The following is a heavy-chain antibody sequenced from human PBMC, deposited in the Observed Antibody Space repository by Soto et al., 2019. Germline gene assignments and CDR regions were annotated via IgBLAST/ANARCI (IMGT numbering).Heavy chain of an antibody. Sequence: QVQLVQSGAEVKKPGSSVKVSCKASGGTFSSYAISWVRQAPGQGLEWMGGIIPIFGTANYAQKFQGRVTITADESTSTANMELSSLRSEDTAVYYCASGPDPLYCSGGSCYSQWYFDLWGRGTLVTVSS. CDR2: IIPIFGTA. J-gene: IGHJ2*01. V-gene: IGHV1-69*01. CDR3: ASGPDPLYCSGGSCYSQWYFDL. CDR1: GGTFSSYA. D-gene: IGHD2-15*01.